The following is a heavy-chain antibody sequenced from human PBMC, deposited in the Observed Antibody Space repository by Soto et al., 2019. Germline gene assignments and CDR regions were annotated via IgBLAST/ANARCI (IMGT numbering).Heavy chain of an antibody. CDR1: GFTFGDYA. J-gene: IGHJ4*02. CDR2: IRSKAYGGTT. CDR3: TRNIVATTPQGY. V-gene: IGHV3-49*03. D-gene: IGHD5-12*01. Sequence: PGGSLRLSCPPSGFTFGDYAMSWFRQAPGKGLEWVGLIRSKAYGGTTEYAASVKGRFTISRDDSKSIAYLQMNSLKTEDTAVYYCTRNIVATTPQGYWGQGTLVTVPQ.